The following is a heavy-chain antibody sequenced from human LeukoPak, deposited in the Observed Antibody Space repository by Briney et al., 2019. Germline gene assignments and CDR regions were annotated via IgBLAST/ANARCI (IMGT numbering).Heavy chain of an antibody. CDR1: GGSLSGYY. V-gene: IGHV4-34*01. CDR3: ARGPASRYCSSTSCYLRNYYYGMDV. CDR2: IKHTGGT. Sequence: SETLSLTCAVYGGSLSGYYWSWIRQPPGKGLEWIGEIKHTGGTNYNPSLKSRVTISVDTSKNQLSLRLSSVTAADTAVYYCARGPASRYCSSTSCYLRNYYYGMDVWGQGTTVTVSS. D-gene: IGHD2-2*01. J-gene: IGHJ6*02.